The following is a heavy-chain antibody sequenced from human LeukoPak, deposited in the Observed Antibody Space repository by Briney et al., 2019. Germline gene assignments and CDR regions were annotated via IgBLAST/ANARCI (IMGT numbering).Heavy chain of an antibody. V-gene: IGHV1-2*04. CDR1: GYTFTSYD. Sequence: ASVKVSCKASGYTFTSYDMHWVRQAPGQGLEWMGWINPNSGGTNYAQKFQGWVTMTRGTSISTAYMELSRLRSDDTAVYYCARTSSSWYFDYWGQGTLVTVSS. CDR3: ARTSSSWYFDY. J-gene: IGHJ4*02. D-gene: IGHD6-13*01. CDR2: INPNSGGT.